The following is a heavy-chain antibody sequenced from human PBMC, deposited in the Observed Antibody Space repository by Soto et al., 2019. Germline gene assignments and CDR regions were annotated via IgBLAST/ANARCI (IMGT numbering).Heavy chain of an antibody. CDR2: IYYSGST. CDR1: GGSISSYY. V-gene: IGHV4-59*01. Sequence: QVQLQESGPGLVKPSETLSLTCTVSGGSISSYYWSWIRQPPGKGLEWIGYIYYSGSTNYNPSLKSRGPISVDTSKNQFSLKLSSVTAADTAVYYCARDPGDMITFGGVKYWYFDLWGRGTLVTVSS. CDR3: ARDPGDMITFGGVKYWYFDL. J-gene: IGHJ2*01. D-gene: IGHD3-16*01.